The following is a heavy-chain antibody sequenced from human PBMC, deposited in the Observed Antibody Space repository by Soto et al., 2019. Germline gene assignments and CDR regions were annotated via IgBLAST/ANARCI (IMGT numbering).Heavy chain of an antibody. CDR3: ARPLYAYEDYDHREIAFDI. CDR1: GGSINSTNYY. V-gene: IGHV4-39*01. Sequence: QLQLQESDPGLVKPSETLSLTCTVSGGSINSTNYYWGWIRQSPGKGLEYIGIIYNSGSTYYNPSFKSRATISVDTSKTQFSLKLSSVIAPDTALYYCARPLYAYEDYDHREIAFDIWGQGTMVTVSS. D-gene: IGHD4-17*01. CDR2: IYNSGST. J-gene: IGHJ3*02.